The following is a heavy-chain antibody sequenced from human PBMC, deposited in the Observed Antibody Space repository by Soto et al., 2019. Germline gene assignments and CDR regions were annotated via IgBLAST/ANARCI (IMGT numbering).Heavy chain of an antibody. CDR2: IYYSGST. CDR3: ARATAGLYYGSGSAPHFDY. CDR1: GGSISSGGYY. Sequence: QVQLHESGPGLVKPSQTLSLTCTVSGGSISSGGYYWSWIRQHPGKGLEWIGYIYYSGSTYYNPSLKSRVTISVDTSKNQFSLKLSSVTAADTAVYYCARATAGLYYGSGSAPHFDYWGQGTLVTVSS. D-gene: IGHD3-10*01. V-gene: IGHV4-31*03. J-gene: IGHJ4*02.